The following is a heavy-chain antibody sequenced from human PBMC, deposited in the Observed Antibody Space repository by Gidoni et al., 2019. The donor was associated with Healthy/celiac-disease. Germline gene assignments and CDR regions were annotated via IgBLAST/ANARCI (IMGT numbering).Heavy chain of an antibody. CDR1: GFPVSSNY. V-gene: IGHV3-66*02. D-gene: IGHD3-10*01. Sequence: EVQLVESGGGLVQRGGSLSTPCAASGFPVSSNYMSWVRQAPGKGLGWVSVIYSSGSTYYADSVKGRFTISRDNSKNTLYLQMNSLRAEDTAVYYCARRWFGEHTGAFDIWGQGTMVTVSS. CDR3: ARRWFGEHTGAFDI. J-gene: IGHJ3*02. CDR2: IYSSGST.